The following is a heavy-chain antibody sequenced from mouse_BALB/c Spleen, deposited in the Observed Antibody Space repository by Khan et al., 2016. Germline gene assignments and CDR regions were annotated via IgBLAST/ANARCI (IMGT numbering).Heavy chain of an antibody. CDR3: AREGGNYVWFAY. D-gene: IGHD2-1*01. V-gene: IGHV1-39*01. CDR1: GYSFTDYN. CDR2: IDPYFGST. J-gene: IGHJ3*01. Sequence: VQLQQSGPEVEKPGASVKISCKASGYSFTDYNMNWVKQSNGKSLEWIGNIDPYFGSTSYNQKFKGKATLTVDKSSSTAYMQLKSLPSEDSSVYYCAREGGNYVWFAYGGPGTLVTVSA.